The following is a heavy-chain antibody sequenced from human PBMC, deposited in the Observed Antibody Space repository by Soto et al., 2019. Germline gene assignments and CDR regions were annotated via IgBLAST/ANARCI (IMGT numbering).Heavy chain of an antibody. V-gene: IGHV3-23*01. D-gene: IGHD2-15*01. Sequence: EVQVLESGGGLGQPGGPLRPSCAASGFTFSSYTMAWVRQAPGKGLEWVPSISGSGGSPYYEDSVQGRFTISRDNYKNTVSLQMNSMRAEDTATYYCTKARCSGDTCFVPDYWGHGTLVIVSS. CDR1: GFTFSSYT. J-gene: IGHJ4*01. CDR3: TKARCSGDTCFVPDY. CDR2: ISGSGGSP.